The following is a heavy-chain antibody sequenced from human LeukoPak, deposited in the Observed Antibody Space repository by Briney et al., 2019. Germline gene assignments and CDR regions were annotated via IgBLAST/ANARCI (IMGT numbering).Heavy chain of an antibody. V-gene: IGHV3-9*01. CDR2: ISWNSGSI. J-gene: IGHJ6*02. CDR3: AKGRGDYYGMDV. Sequence: GGSLTLSCTASGFTFNDYGMHWVRQAPGKGLEWVSGISWNSGSIGYADSVKGRFTISRDNAKNSLYLQMNSLRAEDTALYYCAKGRGDYYGMDVWGQGTTVTVSS. D-gene: IGHD4-17*01. CDR1: GFTFNDYG.